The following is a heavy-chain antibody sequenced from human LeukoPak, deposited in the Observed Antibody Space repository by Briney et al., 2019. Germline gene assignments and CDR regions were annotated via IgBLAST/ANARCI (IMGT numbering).Heavy chain of an antibody. CDR3: AREGQPSYYYYGMDV. CDR2: INPSGGST. J-gene: IGHJ6*02. V-gene: IGHV1-46*01. Sequence: ASVKVSCKASGYTFTSYYMHWVRQAPGQGLEWMGIINPSGGSTSYAQMFQGRVTMTRDTSTSTVYMELSSLGSEDTAVYYCAREGQPSYYYYGMDVWGQGTPVTVSS. D-gene: IGHD2-2*01. CDR1: GYTFTSYY.